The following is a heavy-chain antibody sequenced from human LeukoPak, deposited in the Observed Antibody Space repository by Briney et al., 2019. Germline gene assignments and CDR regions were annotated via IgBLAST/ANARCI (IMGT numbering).Heavy chain of an antibody. Sequence: SETLSLTCTVSGYSISSGYYWGWIRQPPGKGLEWIGSIYHSGSTYYNPSLKSRVTISVDTSKNQFSLKLSSVTAADTAVYYCARGLSSAVAGTRDRAFDIWGQGTMVTVSS. V-gene: IGHV4-38-2*02. J-gene: IGHJ3*02. CDR1: GYSISSGYY. CDR2: IYHSGST. CDR3: ARGLSSAVAGTRDRAFDI. D-gene: IGHD6-19*01.